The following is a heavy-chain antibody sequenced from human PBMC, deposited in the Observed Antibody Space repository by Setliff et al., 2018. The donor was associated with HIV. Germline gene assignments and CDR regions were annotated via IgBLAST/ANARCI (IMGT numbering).Heavy chain of an antibody. V-gene: IGHV3-48*01. Sequence: PGGSLRLSCAASGFTFSSYSMNWVRQAPGKGLEWVSYISSGSSTIYYADSAKGRFTISRDNAKNSLYLQMNSLSAEDKAVYYCERDGSALLFFDWFVGAFDIWGQGTMVTVSS. CDR2: ISSGSSTI. CDR3: ERDGSALLFFDWFVGAFDI. D-gene: IGHD3-9*01. CDR1: GFTFSSYS. J-gene: IGHJ3*02.